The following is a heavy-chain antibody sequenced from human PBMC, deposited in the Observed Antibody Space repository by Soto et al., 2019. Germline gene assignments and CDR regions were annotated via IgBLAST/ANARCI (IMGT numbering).Heavy chain of an antibody. CDR2: ISRDSGVI. D-gene: IGHD2-15*01. CDR3: VKDNVGVYCSGGSCYFDY. CDR1: GFSLDHYA. V-gene: IGHV3-9*01. J-gene: IGHJ4*02. Sequence: EVHLVESGGGLAQPGRSLRLSCVASGFSLDHYAMHWVRQAPGKGLEWVSGISRDSGVIDYADSVRGRFTISRDNAKNSLYLQMTSLRAEDTALYYCVKDNVGVYCSGGSCYFDYWGQGSLVTVSS.